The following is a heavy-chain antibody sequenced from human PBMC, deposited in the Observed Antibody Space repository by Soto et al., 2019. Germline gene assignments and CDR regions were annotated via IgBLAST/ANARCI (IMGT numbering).Heavy chain of an antibody. J-gene: IGHJ6*02. CDR1: GFIFSNFG. CDR3: ARDDIPGIAVSTYGMDV. Sequence: SLRLSCAASGFIFSNFGMHWVRQAPGKGLEWVAVIWYDGSNEYYADSVKGRLTISKDNSKSTLYLQMNSLRAEDTAVYYCARDDIPGIAVSTYGMDVWGQGTTVTVSS. V-gene: IGHV3-33*01. CDR2: IWYDGSNE. D-gene: IGHD6-19*01.